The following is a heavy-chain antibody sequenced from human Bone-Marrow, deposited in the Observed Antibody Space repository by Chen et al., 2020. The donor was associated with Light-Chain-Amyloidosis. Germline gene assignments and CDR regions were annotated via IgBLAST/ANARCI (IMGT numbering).Heavy chain of an antibody. J-gene: IGHJ6*02. CDR1: GGSFSGYY. CDR3: ARETYFYGSGSYYPIYYYYGMDV. D-gene: IGHD3-10*01. CDR2: INHSGST. V-gene: IGHV4-34*01. Sequence: QVQLQQWGAGVLKPSETLSLTCAVYGGSFSGYYWSWIRQPPGKGLEWIGEINHSGSTNYYPSLKSRVTISVDTSKNQLSLKLRSVTAADTAVYYCARETYFYGSGSYYPIYYYYGMDVWGQGTTVTVSS.